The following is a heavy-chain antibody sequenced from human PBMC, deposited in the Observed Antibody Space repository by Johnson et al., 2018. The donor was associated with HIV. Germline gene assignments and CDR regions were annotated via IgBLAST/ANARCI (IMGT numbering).Heavy chain of an antibody. D-gene: IGHD2-15*01. Sequence: QVQLVESGGGVVQPGRSLRLSCAASGFTFSNYGMHWVRLAPGKGLEWVAFIRHDGNNKYYADSVKGRFTVSSDYSKNTLYLQMNRLRAEDTAVYYCASILVVAAQEADAFDIWGQGTMVTVSS. CDR2: IRHDGNNK. V-gene: IGHV3-30*02. CDR3: ASILVVAAQEADAFDI. CDR1: GFTFSNYG. J-gene: IGHJ3*02.